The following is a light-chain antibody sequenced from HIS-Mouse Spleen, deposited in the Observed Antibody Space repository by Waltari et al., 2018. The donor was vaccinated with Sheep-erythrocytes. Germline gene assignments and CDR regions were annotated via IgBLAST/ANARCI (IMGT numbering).Light chain of an antibody. CDR3: QAWDSSTAWNVV. CDR1: KLGDKY. J-gene: IGLJ2*01. Sequence: SYELTQPPSVSVSPGQTASITCSGDKLGDKYACWYQQKPGQSPVLVIYQDSKRPSGIPERFSGSNCGNTATLTISGTQAMDEADYYCQAWDSSTAWNVVFGGGTKLTVL. CDR2: QDS. V-gene: IGLV3-1*01.